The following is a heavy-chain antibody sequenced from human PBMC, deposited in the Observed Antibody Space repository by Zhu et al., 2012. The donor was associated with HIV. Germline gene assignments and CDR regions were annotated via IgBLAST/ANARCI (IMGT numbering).Heavy chain of an antibody. J-gene: IGHJ4*02. V-gene: IGHV4-30-4*01. CDR1: GASISSNNYY. D-gene: IGHD2-2*01. CDR3: ARNRETPAGLSAEFDY. CDR2: IYFTGNT. Sequence: QVQLQESGPELVKPSQTLSLTCTVSGASISSNNYYWSWIRQPPGKGLEWIGYIYFTGNTYYNASLENRLTISIDTSKNQFSLKLNSVTAAGTAVYYCARNRETPAGLSAEFDYWGQGALVIVSS.